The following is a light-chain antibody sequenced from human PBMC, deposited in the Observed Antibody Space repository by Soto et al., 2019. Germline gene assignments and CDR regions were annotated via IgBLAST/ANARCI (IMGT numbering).Light chain of an antibody. CDR2: EVI. Sequence: QSVLTQPASVSGSPGQSITISCTGTSSDVGGYNYVSWYQQHPGKAPKLMIYEVINRPSGASNRFSGSRSGNTASLTISGLQAEDEADYYCTSHSSGSTYVFGTGTKVTVL. CDR3: TSHSSGSTYV. J-gene: IGLJ1*01. V-gene: IGLV2-14*01. CDR1: SSDVGGYNY.